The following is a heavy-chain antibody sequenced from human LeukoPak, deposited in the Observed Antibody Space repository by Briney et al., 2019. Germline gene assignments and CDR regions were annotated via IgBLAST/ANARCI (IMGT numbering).Heavy chain of an antibody. J-gene: IGHJ4*02. Sequence: GGSLRLSCAASGFSFSSHWVHWVRQAPGKGLVWVSRISDDGSYTSNVDSVKGRFTISRDNVNNMLYLHMNSLRAEDTAVYYCASFGISWRSSYWGQGTLVTASS. D-gene: IGHD2-21*01. CDR3: ASFGISWRSSY. CDR1: GFSFSSHW. CDR2: ISDDGSYT. V-gene: IGHV3-74*01.